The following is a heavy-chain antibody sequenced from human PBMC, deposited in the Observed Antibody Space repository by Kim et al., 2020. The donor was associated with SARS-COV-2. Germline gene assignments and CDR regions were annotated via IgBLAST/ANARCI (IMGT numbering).Heavy chain of an antibody. V-gene: IGHV3-74*01. D-gene: IGHD2-21*02. CDR3: TRGGADGGYSTWGC. CDR2: INPDGTAT. Sequence: GGSLRPSCAASGFTFSGYWMHWVRQVPGKGLEWVSRINPDGTATTYADSVQGRFTISRDNAKNTLYLYMNSLTGDDMAVYYCTRGGADGGYSTWGCWGQG. CDR1: GFTFSGYW. J-gene: IGHJ1*01.